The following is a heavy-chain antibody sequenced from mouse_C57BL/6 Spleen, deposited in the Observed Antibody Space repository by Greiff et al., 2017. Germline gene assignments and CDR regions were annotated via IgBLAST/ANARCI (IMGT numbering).Heavy chain of an antibody. CDR3: ASLYYGSSYRTMDY. D-gene: IGHD1-1*01. CDR1: GYTFTSYW. V-gene: IGHV1-55*01. CDR2: IYPGSGST. J-gene: IGHJ4*01. Sequence: QVQLQQPGAELVKPGASVKMSCKAFGYTFTSYWITWVKQRPGQGLEWIGDIYPGSGSTNYNEKFKSKATLTVDTSSSTAYMQLSSLTSEDSAVYYCASLYYGSSYRTMDYWGQGTSVTVSS.